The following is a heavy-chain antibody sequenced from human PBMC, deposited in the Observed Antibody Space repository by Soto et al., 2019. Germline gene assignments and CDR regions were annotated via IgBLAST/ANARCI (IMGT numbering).Heavy chain of an antibody. CDR3: ARSSLRGVFDP. Sequence: SETLSLTCGVAGNSISRGYYWDWIRQPPGKGLEWIGRIYHSGTTSYNPSLKSRVTISVDTSKNQFYLKVNSVTAADTAVYYCARSSLRGVFDPWGQGTLVTVSS. J-gene: IGHJ5*02. CDR2: IYHSGTT. CDR1: GNSISRGYY. V-gene: IGHV4-38-2*01. D-gene: IGHD3-10*01.